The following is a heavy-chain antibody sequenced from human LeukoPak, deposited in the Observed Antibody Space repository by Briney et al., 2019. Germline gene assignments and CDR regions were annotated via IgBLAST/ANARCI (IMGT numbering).Heavy chain of an antibody. CDR1: GYTFTSYG. D-gene: IGHD6-19*01. CDR3: ARREAVAGSPFDY. Sequence: ASVKVSCKASGYTFTSYGISWVRQAPGQGLEWMGWINPNSGGTNYAQKFQGRVTMTRDTSISTAYMELSRLRSDDTAVYYCARREAVAGSPFDYWGQGTLVTVSS. J-gene: IGHJ4*02. V-gene: IGHV1-2*02. CDR2: INPNSGGT.